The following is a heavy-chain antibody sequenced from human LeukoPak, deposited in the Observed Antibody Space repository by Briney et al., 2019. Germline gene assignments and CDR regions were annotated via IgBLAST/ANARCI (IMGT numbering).Heavy chain of an antibody. Sequence: GGSLRLSCAASGFTFSSYGMHWVRQAPGKGLEWVAFIRYDGSNKYYADSVKGRFTISRDNSKNTLYLQMNSLRAEDTAVYYCAKGGDSSPHSYFDYWGQGTLVTVSS. CDR2: IRYDGSNK. V-gene: IGHV3-30*02. CDR3: AKGGDSSPHSYFDY. CDR1: GFTFSSYG. D-gene: IGHD5-12*01. J-gene: IGHJ4*02.